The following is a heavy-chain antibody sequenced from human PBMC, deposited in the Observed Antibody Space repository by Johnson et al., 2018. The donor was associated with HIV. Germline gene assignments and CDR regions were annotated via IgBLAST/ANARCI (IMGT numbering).Heavy chain of an antibody. CDR1: GFTFSSYW. D-gene: IGHD6-19*01. CDR2: INSDGSST. J-gene: IGHJ3*02. Sequence: VQLVESGGGVVQTGGSLRLSCAASGFTFSSYWMHWVRQAPGKGLVWVSRINSDGSSTSYADSVKGRFTISRDNAKNTLYLQMNSLRAEDTAVYYCARGKKQWLDEDAFDIWGQGTMVTVSS. CDR3: ARGKKQWLDEDAFDI. V-gene: IGHV3-74*02.